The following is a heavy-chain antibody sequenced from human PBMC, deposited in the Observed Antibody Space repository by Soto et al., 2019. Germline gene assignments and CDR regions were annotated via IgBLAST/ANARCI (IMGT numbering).Heavy chain of an antibody. D-gene: IGHD3-9*01. CDR2: INSDGSAT. CDR1: GFTFSSYS. V-gene: IGHV3-74*01. CDR3: ASVYFDWLLF. Sequence: GGSLRLSCVASGFTFSSYSMHWVRQVSGKGLVWVSHINSDGSATSYADFVKGRFTISRDNAKNTLHLQMNSLRAEDTAVYYCASVYFDWLLFGGQGTLVTVSS. J-gene: IGHJ4*02.